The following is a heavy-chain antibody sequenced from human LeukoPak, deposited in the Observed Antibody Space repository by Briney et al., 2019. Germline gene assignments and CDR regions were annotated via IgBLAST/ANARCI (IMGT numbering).Heavy chain of an antibody. D-gene: IGHD2-15*01. CDR1: GDSVSNDKYY. CDR3: ARLGWWDS. Sequence: SETLSLTCTVSGDSVSNDKYYWGWLRQPPGKGLEWIGSIYYSGSTYYSPSLNSRVTISVDTSKNQFSLKLSSVTAADTAVYYCARLGWWDSWGQGTLVTVSS. V-gene: IGHV4-39*01. J-gene: IGHJ4*02. CDR2: IYYSGST.